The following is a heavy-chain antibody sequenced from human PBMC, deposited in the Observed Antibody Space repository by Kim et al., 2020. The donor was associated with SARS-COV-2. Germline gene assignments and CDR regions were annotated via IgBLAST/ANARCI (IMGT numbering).Heavy chain of an antibody. Sequence: YRPSFQGQVTISADKSISTASLQWSSLKASDTAMYYCARRMGYTSGWYDYWGQGTLVTVSS. D-gene: IGHD6-19*01. V-gene: IGHV5-51*01. J-gene: IGHJ4*02. CDR3: ARRMGYTSGWYDY.